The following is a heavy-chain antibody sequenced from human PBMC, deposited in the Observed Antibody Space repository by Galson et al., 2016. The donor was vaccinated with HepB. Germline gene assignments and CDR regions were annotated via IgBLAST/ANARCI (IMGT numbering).Heavy chain of an antibody. CDR2: MFYSGNT. J-gene: IGHJ3*02. Sequence: SETLSLTCTVSGDSISGSYNYWGWVRQPPGKGLEWIGSMFYSGNTYHNPSLKSRVTISVDTSKNQFSLKVNSVTAADTAVYYAVVTAIQGGTDAFEIWGQGTMATVSS. CDR1: GDSISGSYNY. CDR3: VVTAIQGGTDAFEI. D-gene: IGHD2-21*02. V-gene: IGHV4-39*01.